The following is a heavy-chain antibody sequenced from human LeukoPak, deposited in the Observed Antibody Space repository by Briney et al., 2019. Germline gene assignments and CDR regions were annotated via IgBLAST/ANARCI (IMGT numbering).Heavy chain of an antibody. CDR1: GGSFSGYY. CDR3: ARSLYLGYYDYVWGSYAY. J-gene: IGHJ4*02. CDR2: INHSGGT. V-gene: IGHV4-34*01. D-gene: IGHD3-16*01. Sequence: SETLSLTCAVYGGSFSGYYWSWIRQPPGKGLEWIGEINHSGGTNYNPSLKSRVTISVDTSKNQFSLKLSSVTAADTAVYYCARSLYLGYYDYVWGSYAYWGQGTLVTVSS.